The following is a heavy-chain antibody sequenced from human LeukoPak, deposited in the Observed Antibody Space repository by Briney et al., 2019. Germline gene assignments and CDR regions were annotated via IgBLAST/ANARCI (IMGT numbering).Heavy chain of an antibody. CDR3: ARVGGH. CDR1: GLTVSRNY. J-gene: IGHJ4*02. V-gene: IGHV3-53*01. D-gene: IGHD3-10*01. Sequence: GGSLRLSCAASGLTVSRNYMSWVRQARGKGLESVSVIYSGGSTYYSDSVRGRFTISRDNSKNTLYLQMNSLRVEDTAVYYCARVGGHWGQGTLVTVSS. CDR2: IYSGGST.